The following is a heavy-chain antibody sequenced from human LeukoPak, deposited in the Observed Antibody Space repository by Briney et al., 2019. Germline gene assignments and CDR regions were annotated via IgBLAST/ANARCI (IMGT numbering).Heavy chain of an antibody. V-gene: IGHV4-4*07. D-gene: IGHD3-3*01. J-gene: IGHJ4*02. Sequence: SETLSLTCTVSGGSISSYYWSWIRQPAGKGLEWIGRIYISGSTNYNPSLKSRVTISIDTSKNQFSLKLSSVTAADTAVYYCATTPHYDFWSGYPHWGQGTLVTVSS. CDR2: IYISGST. CDR1: GGSISSYY. CDR3: ATTPHYDFWSGYPH.